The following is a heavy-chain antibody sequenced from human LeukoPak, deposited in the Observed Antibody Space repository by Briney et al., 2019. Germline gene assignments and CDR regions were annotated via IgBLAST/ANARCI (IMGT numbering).Heavy chain of an antibody. CDR2: ITADGTST. V-gene: IGHV3-48*02. CDR3: AREVEWERFDA. Sequence: PGGSLRLSCAASGFTFSSYSMNWVRQAPGKGLEWIAYITADGTSTKYADSVKGRFTTSRNNARNSLYLQMNSLRDGDTAVYYCAREVEWERFDAWGQGTLVTVSS. D-gene: IGHD1-26*01. J-gene: IGHJ5*02. CDR1: GFTFSSYS.